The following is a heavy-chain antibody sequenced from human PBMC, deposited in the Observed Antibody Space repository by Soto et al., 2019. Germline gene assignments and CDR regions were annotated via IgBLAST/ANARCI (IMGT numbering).Heavy chain of an antibody. CDR1: GFTFSSYG. D-gene: IGHD2-15*01. CDR3: ARAPPRVVIDGGRYYYYYDMDV. V-gene: IGHV3-33*01. Sequence: GGSLRLSCAASGFTFSSYGMHWVRQAPGKGLEWVAVIWYDGSNKYYADSVKGRFTISRDNSKNTLYLQMNSLRAEDTAVYYCARAPPRVVIDGGRYYYYYDMDVWGQGTTVTVSS. J-gene: IGHJ6*02. CDR2: IWYDGSNK.